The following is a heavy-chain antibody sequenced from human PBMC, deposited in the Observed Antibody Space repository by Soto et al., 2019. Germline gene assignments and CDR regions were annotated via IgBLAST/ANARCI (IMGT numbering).Heavy chain of an antibody. V-gene: IGHV1-18*01. CDR2: ISAHNGNT. Sequence: QVHLVQSGAEVKKPGASVKVSCQGSGYAFTTYGITWVRQAPGQGLEWMGWISAHNGNTNYAQKLQGTVTGTRDTSTRPAYMELRSLGYDDTAVYYCARGRYGDYWGQGALVTVSS. CDR3: ARGRYGDY. D-gene: IGHD1-1*01. CDR1: GYAFTTYG. J-gene: IGHJ4*02.